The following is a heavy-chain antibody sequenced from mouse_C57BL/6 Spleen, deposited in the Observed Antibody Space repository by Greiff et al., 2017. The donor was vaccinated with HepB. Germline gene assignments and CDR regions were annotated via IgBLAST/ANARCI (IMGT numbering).Heavy chain of an antibody. V-gene: IGHV1-53*01. D-gene: IGHD1-1*01. J-gene: IGHJ3*01. CDR1: GYTFTSYW. CDR2: INPSNGGT. CDR3: ARSNYYGSSYEGFGY. Sequence: QVQLQQPGTELVKPGASVKLSCKASGYTFTSYWLHWVKQRPGQGLEWIGNINPSNGGTNYNEKFKSKATLTVDKSSGTAYMQLSSLTSEDSAVYYCARSNYYGSSYEGFGYWGQGALVTVS.